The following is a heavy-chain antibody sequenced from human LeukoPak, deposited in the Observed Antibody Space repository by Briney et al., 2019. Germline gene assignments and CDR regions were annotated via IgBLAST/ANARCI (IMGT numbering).Heavy chain of an antibody. J-gene: IGHJ1*01. CDR3: ARDLIAAAGPAEYFQH. CDR2: IIPIFGTA. V-gene: IGHV1-69*06. D-gene: IGHD6-13*01. CDR1: GGTFSSYA. Sequence: GASVKVSCKASGGTFSSYAISWVRQAPGQGLEWMGGIIPIFGTANYAQKFQGRVTITADKSTSTAYMELSSPRSEDTAVYYCARDLIAAAGPAEYFQHWGQGTLVTVSS.